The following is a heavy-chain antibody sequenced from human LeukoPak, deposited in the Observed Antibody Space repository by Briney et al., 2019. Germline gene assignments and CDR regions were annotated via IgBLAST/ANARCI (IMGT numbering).Heavy chain of an antibody. CDR3: ACRDGYNWDY. CDR2: FDPEDGET. CDR1: GYTLPELS. D-gene: IGHD5-24*01. V-gene: IGHV1-24*01. J-gene: IGHJ4*02. Sequence: GASVTVSCKVSGYTLPELSMQWVRQAPGKGLEWMGGFDPEDGETIYAQKFQGRVTMTEDTSTDTAYMELSSLRSVDTAVCYCACRDGYNWDYWGQGTLVTVSS.